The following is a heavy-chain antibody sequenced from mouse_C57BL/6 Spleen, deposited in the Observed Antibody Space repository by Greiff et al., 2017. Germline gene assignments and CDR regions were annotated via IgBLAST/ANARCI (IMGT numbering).Heavy chain of an antibody. CDR2: ISSGGSYT. D-gene: IGHD2-3*01. J-gene: IGHJ4*01. CDR3: AKWLLRTYAMDY. V-gene: IGHV5-6*01. Sequence: VESGGDLVKPGGSLKLSCAASGFTFSSYGMSWVRQTPDKRLEWVAAISSGGSYTYYPDSVKGRFTISRDNAKNTLYLQMSSLKSEDTAMYYCAKWLLRTYAMDYWGQGTSVTVSS. CDR1: GFTFSSYG.